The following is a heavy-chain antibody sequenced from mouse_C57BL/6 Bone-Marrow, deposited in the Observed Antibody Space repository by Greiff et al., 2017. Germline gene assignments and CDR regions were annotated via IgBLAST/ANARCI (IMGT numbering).Heavy chain of an antibody. J-gene: IGHJ2*01. Sequence: QVQLQQSGAELVKPGASVKLSCKASGYTFTSYWMQWVKQRPGQGLEWIGEIDPCDSYTNYNQKFKGKATLTVDTSSSTAYIQLISLTSEDSAVYYCACCGNRYFDYWGQGTTLTVSS. CDR3: ACCGNRYFDY. V-gene: IGHV1-50*01. D-gene: IGHD2-1*01. CDR1: GYTFTSYW. CDR2: IDPCDSYT.